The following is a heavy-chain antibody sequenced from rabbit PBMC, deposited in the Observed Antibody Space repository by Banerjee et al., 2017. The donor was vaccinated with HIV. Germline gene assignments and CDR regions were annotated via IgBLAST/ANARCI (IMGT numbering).Heavy chain of an antibody. CDR1: GFDFSSHG. D-gene: IGHD8-1*01. Sequence: QEQLVESGGGLVQPGGSLKLSCKASGFDFSSHGVSWVRQAPGKGLEWIGYVYTGSGVTWSANWVNGRFTISKTSSTTVTLKLNSLTAADTATYFCARGHAGSSWGLDLWGPGTLVTVS. CDR2: VYTGSGVT. J-gene: IGHJ6*01. V-gene: IGHV1S39*01. CDR3: ARGHAGSSWGLDL.